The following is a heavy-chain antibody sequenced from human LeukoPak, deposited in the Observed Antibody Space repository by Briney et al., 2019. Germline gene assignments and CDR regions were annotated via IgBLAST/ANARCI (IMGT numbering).Heavy chain of an antibody. CDR3: AKDGYDYDSSYSYFDY. J-gene: IGHJ4*02. CDR2: ISGGGGTT. V-gene: IGHV3-23*01. CDR1: GFPFSNYA. D-gene: IGHD3-22*01. Sequence: PGGSLRLSCAASGFPFSNYAMSWVRQAPGKGLEWVSGISGGGGTTYHADSVKGRFTISRDNSKNTLYLQIKTLRAEDTAVYYCAKDGYDYDSSYSYFDYWGQGTLVTVSS.